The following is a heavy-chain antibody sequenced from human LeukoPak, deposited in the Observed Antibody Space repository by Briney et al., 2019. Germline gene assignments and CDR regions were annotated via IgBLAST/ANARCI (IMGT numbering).Heavy chain of an antibody. J-gene: IGHJ6*03. CDR2: ISSSGSTI. Sequence: PGGSLRLSCAASGFTFSSYEMNWVRQAPGKGLESVSYISSSGSTIYYADSVKGRFTISRDNSKNSLYLQMISLRADDTAVYYCATRDGFRYSSSWSLYYYYYMDVWGKGTTVTVSS. CDR3: ATRDGFRYSSSWSLYYYYYMDV. V-gene: IGHV3-48*03. CDR1: GFTFSSYE. D-gene: IGHD6-13*01.